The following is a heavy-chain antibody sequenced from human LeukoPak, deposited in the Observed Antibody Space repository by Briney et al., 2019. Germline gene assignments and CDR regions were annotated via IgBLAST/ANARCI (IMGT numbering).Heavy chain of an antibody. CDR3: ARSPTVTNTFDY. J-gene: IGHJ4*02. CDR1: GGSISSYY. Sequence: SETLSLTCTVSGGSISSYYWSWIRQPAGKGLEWIGRIYSSGSTNYNPSLNSRVAISVGKSKNQFSLKLSSVTRADTAVYYCARSPTVTNTFDYWGQGTLVTVSS. CDR2: IYSSGST. V-gene: IGHV4-4*07. D-gene: IGHD4-17*01.